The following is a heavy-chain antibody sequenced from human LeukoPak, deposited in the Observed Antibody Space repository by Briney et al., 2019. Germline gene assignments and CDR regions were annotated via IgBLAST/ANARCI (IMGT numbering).Heavy chain of an antibody. V-gene: IGHV3-21*01. Sequence: PGGSLRLSCEASGFTFSSSSMNWVRQAPGKGLGWVSSISTSGVHTFFADSVKGRFSISRDNAKNSLFLQMNSLRPEDSAVFFCARGDHLTGFDSWGQGTLVAVSS. CDR3: ARGDHLTGFDS. CDR1: GFTFSSSS. CDR2: ISTSGVHT. J-gene: IGHJ4*02. D-gene: IGHD3-9*01.